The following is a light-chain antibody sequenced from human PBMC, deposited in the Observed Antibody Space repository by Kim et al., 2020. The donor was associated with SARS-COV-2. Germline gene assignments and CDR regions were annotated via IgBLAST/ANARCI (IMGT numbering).Light chain of an antibody. CDR3: MQGLQIPWT. CDR2: LGS. CDR1: QSLLHSSRDNY. V-gene: IGKV2-28*01. Sequence: PASITCRSSQSLLHSSRDNYLEWYLQKPGQSPQLLIYLGSNRASGVPDRFSGSGSGTDFTLKISRVEAEDVGVYFCMQGLQIPWTFGQGTKVDIK. J-gene: IGKJ1*01.